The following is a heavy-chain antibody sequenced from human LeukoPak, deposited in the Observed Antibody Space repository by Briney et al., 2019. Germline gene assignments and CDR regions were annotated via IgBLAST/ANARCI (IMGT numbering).Heavy chain of an antibody. CDR3: ARGTMILDY. Sequence: SETLSLTCTVSGRSISRYYWSWLRQPAAKGLEWIERICSSGSTNYNHSLKSRVTMSVDTSKNQFSLKLSSVTAADTAVYYCARGTMILDYWGQGTLVTVSS. D-gene: IGHD3-22*01. V-gene: IGHV4-4*07. CDR1: GRSISRYY. CDR2: ICSSGST. J-gene: IGHJ4*02.